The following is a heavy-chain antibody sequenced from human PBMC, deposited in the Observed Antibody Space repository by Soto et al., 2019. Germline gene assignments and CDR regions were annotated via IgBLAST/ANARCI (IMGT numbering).Heavy chain of an antibody. CDR2: TYFRSKWYN. CDR1: WDRFPSHAAS. J-gene: IGHJ4*02. V-gene: IGHV6-1*01. D-gene: IGHD5-12*01. Sequence: SQPLSLTCTISWDRFPSHAASWNWVRQSPSSGLEWLGRTYFRSKWYNDYAVSVKSRIIINPDTSNNQFSLQLNSVTPEDTAVYFCAKGDNLGPKTGYAFDTWGPEIMVTVS. CDR3: AKGDNLGPKTGYAFDT.